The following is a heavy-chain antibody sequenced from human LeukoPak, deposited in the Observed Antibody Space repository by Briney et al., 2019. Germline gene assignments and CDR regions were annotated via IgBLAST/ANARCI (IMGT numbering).Heavy chain of an antibody. V-gene: IGHV4-59*01. Sequence: SETLSLTCTVSGGSISSYYWSWIRQPPGKGPEWIGYIYYSGSTNYNPSLKSRVTISVDTSKNQFSLKLSSVTAADTAVYYCARGAVTTAEYFQHWGQGTLVTVSS. D-gene: IGHD4-17*01. CDR1: GGSISSYY. CDR3: ARGAVTTAEYFQH. CDR2: IYYSGST. J-gene: IGHJ1*01.